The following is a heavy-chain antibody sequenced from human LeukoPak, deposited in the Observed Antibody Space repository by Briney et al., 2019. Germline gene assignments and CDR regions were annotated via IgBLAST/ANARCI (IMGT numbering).Heavy chain of an antibody. CDR2: ISAYNGNT. V-gene: IGHV1-18*01. CDR1: GYTFTSYG. J-gene: IGHJ4*02. D-gene: IGHD6-13*01. Sequence: VASVKVSCKASGYTFTSYGISWVRQAPGQGLEWMGWISAYNGNTNYAQKLQGRVTMTTDTSTSTAYMALRSLRSDDTAVYYCASGGLYSSWDNFDYWGQGTLVTVSS. CDR3: ASGGLYSSWDNFDY.